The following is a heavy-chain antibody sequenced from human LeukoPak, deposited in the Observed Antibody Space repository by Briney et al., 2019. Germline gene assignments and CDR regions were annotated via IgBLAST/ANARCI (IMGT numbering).Heavy chain of an antibody. CDR1: GFTFSSYA. V-gene: IGHV3-43D*03. J-gene: IGHJ6*03. D-gene: IGHD5-18*01. CDR3: AKAHGYSYGYDYYYMDV. CDR2: ISWDGGST. Sequence: AGGSLRLSCAASGFTFSSYAMSWVRQAPGKGLEWVSLISWDGGSTYYADSVKGRFTISRDNSKNSLYLQMNSLRAEDTALYYCAKAHGYSYGYDYYYMDVWGKGTTVTVSS.